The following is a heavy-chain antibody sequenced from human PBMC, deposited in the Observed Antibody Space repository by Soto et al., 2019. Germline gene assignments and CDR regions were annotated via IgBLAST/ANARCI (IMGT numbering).Heavy chain of an antibody. CDR2: MNPNSGNT. V-gene: IGHV1-8*01. Sequence: ASVKVSCKASGYTFTSYDINWVRQATGQGLEWMGWMNPNSGNTGYAQKFQGRVTMTRNTSTSTAYMELSSLRSEDTAVYYCAAPFYYDSSGYYPGPFDYWGQGTLVTVSS. D-gene: IGHD3-22*01. CDR1: GYTFTSYD. CDR3: AAPFYYDSSGYYPGPFDY. J-gene: IGHJ4*02.